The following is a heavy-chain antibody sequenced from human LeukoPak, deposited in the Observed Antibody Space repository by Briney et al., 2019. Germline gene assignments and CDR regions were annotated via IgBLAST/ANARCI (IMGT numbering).Heavy chain of an antibody. Sequence: PGGSLRLSCAASGFTFSSYVMSWVRQATGKGLEWVSAISGSGGSTYYADSVKGRFTISRDNSKNTLYLQMNSLRAEDTAVYYCAKEDRSIAVARTIGQQGTVYWGQGTLVTVSS. CDR2: ISGSGGST. CDR3: AKEDRSIAVARTIGQQGTVY. V-gene: IGHV3-23*01. J-gene: IGHJ4*02. D-gene: IGHD6-19*01. CDR1: GFTFSSYV.